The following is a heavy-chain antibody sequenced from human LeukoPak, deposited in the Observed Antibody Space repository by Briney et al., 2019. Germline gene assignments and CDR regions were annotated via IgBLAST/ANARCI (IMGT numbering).Heavy chain of an antibody. V-gene: IGHV3-21*01. Sequence: GGSLRLSCAASGFTFSSYGMSWVRQAPGKGLEWVSAIETGGASTYYADSVKGRFTISRDNAKNSLYLQMNSLRAEDTAVYYCARDSPSTGYWGQGTLVTVSS. CDR2: IETGGAST. CDR1: GFTFSSYG. D-gene: IGHD4-17*01. J-gene: IGHJ4*02. CDR3: ARDSPSTGY.